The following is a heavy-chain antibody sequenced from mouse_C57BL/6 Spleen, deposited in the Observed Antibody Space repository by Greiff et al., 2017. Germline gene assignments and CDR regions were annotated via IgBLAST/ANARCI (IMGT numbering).Heavy chain of an antibody. J-gene: IGHJ2*01. Sequence: VQLQQSVAELVRPGASVKLSCTASGFNIKDDYMHWVKQRPEQGLEWIGWIDPENGDTEYASKFQGKATITADTSSNTAYLQLSSLTSEDTAVYYCATWNEDYWGTGTTLTVSS. CDR3: ATWNEDY. V-gene: IGHV14-4*01. CDR2: IDPENGDT. CDR1: GFNIKDDY.